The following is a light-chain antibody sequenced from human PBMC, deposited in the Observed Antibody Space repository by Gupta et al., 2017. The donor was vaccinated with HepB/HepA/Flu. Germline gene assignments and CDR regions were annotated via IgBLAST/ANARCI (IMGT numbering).Light chain of an antibody. CDR3: GTWDSSLSAHVV. CDR1: SSNIRNNY. V-gene: IGLV1-51*01. CDR2: DNN. J-gene: IGLJ2*01. Sequence: QSVLTQPPSVSAAPGQKVTISCSGSSSNIRNNYVSWYQQLPGTAPKLLIYDNNKRPSGIPDRFSGSKSGTSATLGITGLQTGDEADYYCGTWDSSLSAHVVFGGGTKLTVL.